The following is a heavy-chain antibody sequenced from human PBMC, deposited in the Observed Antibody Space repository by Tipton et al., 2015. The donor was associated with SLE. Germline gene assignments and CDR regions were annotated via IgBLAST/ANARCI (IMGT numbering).Heavy chain of an antibody. CDR2: MKQDASEI. CDR1: GFMFSNYW. D-gene: IGHD2-2*01. V-gene: IGHV3-7*01. CDR3: ATLPGRYQLLGDDF. Sequence: SLRLSCAASGFMFSNYWMSWVRPAPGKGLEWVANMKQDASEIYYVDSVKGRFTISRDNARNSLFLQMNSLRVEDTAVYYCATLPGRYQLLGDDFWGQGTLVTVSS. J-gene: IGHJ4*02.